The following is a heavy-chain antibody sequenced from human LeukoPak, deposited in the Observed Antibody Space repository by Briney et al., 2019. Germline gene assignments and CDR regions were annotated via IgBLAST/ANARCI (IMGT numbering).Heavy chain of an antibody. V-gene: IGHV3-9*03. J-gene: IGHJ4*02. D-gene: IGHD6-13*01. CDR2: ISWNSGSI. CDR3: AKDGSSSWYDGSFDY. CDR1: GFTFDDYA. Sequence: GGSLRLSCAASGFTFDDYAMHWVRQAPGKGLEWVSGISWNSGSIGYADSVKGRFTISRDNAKNSLYLQMNSLRAEDMALYYCAKDGSSSWYDGSFDYWGQGTLVTVSS.